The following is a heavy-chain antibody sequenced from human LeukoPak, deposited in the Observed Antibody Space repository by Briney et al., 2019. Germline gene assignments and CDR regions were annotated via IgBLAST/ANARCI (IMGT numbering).Heavy chain of an antibody. D-gene: IGHD3-22*01. V-gene: IGHV1-69*13. CDR1: GYTFTSYG. Sequence: ASVKVSCKASGYTFTSYGISWVRQAPGQGLEWMGGIIPIFGTANYAQKFQGRVTITADESTSTAYMELSSLRSDDTAVYYCARDDYYDSSGYYKFWGQGTLVTVSS. CDR2: IIPIFGTA. CDR3: ARDDYYDSSGYYKF. J-gene: IGHJ4*02.